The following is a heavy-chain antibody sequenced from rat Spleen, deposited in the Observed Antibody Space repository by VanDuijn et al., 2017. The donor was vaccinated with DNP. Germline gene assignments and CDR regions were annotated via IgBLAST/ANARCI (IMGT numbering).Heavy chain of an antibody. CDR1: GFTFSDYV. CDR2: ILYDGSST. J-gene: IGHJ1*01. CDR3: ARGSTSIYWYFDF. Sequence: EVQLVESGGGLVQPGNSLKLSCAASGFTFSDYVLAWVRQSPKMGLEWVATILYDGSSTFYRDSVKGRFTISRDNAKSSLYLQMNSLKSEDTATYYCARGSTSIYWYFDFWGPGTMVTVSS. V-gene: IGHV5-17*01. D-gene: IGHD3-1*01.